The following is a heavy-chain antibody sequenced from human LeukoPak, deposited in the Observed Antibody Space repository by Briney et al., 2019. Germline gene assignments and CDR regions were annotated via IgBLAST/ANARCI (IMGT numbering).Heavy chain of an antibody. CDR1: GFTFSDYY. CDR2: ISSSGSTI. J-gene: IGHJ1*01. Sequence: GGSLRLSCAASGFTFSDYYMSWLRQAPGKGLEWVSYISSSGSTIYYADSVKGRFTISRDNAKNSLYLQMNSLRAEDTAVYYCARALVGAGPSQYFQHWGQGTLVTVSS. V-gene: IGHV3-11*01. CDR3: ARALVGAGPSQYFQH. D-gene: IGHD1-26*01.